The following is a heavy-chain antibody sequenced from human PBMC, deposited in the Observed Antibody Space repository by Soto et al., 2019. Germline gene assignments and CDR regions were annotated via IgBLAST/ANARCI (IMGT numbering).Heavy chain of an antibody. CDR3: ARERVATSHFDY. J-gene: IGHJ4*02. Sequence: SETLSLTCTVSGGSISSGDYYWSWIRQPPGKGLEWIGYIYYSGSTYYNPSLKSRVTISVDTSKNQFSLKLSSVTAADTAVYYCARERVATSHFDYWGQGTLVTVSA. V-gene: IGHV4-30-4*01. CDR1: GGSISSGDYY. CDR2: IYYSGST. D-gene: IGHD5-12*01.